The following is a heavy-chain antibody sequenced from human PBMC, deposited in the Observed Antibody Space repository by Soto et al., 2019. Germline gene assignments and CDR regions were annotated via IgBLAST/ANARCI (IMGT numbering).Heavy chain of an antibody. CDR2: INHSGST. J-gene: IGHJ6*02. D-gene: IGHD3-9*01. CDR1: GGSIGGVCYS. V-gene: IGHV4-30-2*01. Sequence: PSETLSLTCAVSGGSIGGVCYSWSWIRQPPGGGLEWIGEINHSGSTNYSPSLKSRVTISVDTSKNQFSLKLSSVTAADTAVYYCARVQTLRYFDWLLLVYGMDVWGQGTTVTVSS. CDR3: ARVQTLRYFDWLLLVYGMDV.